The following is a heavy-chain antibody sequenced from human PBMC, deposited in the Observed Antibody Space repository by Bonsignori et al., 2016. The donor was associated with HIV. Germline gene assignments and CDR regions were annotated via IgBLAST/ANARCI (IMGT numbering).Heavy chain of an antibody. J-gene: IGHJ4*02. D-gene: IGHD3-10*01. V-gene: IGHV3-7*01. CDR1: GFRFSNYW. Sequence: EVQLVASGGGLVQPGGSLRLSCVDSGFRFSNYWMSWVRQTPGLGLEWLANIKDDGSDENYLDSVRGRFIISRDNAKNSLYLQMNSLTVEDTGVYYCARTQRSSLDCWGQGTLVTVSS. CDR2: IKDDGSDE. CDR3: ARTQRSSLDC.